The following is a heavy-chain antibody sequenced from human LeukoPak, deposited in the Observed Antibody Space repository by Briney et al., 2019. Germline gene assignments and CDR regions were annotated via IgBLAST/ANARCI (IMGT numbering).Heavy chain of an antibody. CDR1: GFTLSSYW. J-gene: IGHJ6*04. CDR3: ARDRVLAPPRGSPYYYGMDV. CDR2: IKQDGSEK. D-gene: IGHD6-19*01. V-gene: IGHV3-7*03. Sequence: GGSLRLSCAASGFTLSSYWMSWVRQAPGKGLEWVANIKQDGSEKYYVDSVKGRFTISRDNAKNSLYLQMNSLRAEDTAVYYCARDRVLAPPRGSPYYYGMDVWGKGTTVTVSS.